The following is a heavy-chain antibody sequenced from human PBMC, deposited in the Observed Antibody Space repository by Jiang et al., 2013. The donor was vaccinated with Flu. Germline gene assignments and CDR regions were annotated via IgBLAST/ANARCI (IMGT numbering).Heavy chain of an antibody. Sequence: GPGLVKPSETLSLTCSVSGGSISSSSYYWGWIRQPPGKGLEWIGNIYYSGNTFYNPSLTSRVTISLDTSRKQFSLKLSSVTAADTAVYYCARASKRSVVGRSGMDVWGQGTTVTVSS. D-gene: IGHD3-3*01. CDR2: IYYSGNT. CDR1: GGSISSSSYY. V-gene: IGHV4-39*07. CDR3: ARASKRSVVGRSGMDV. J-gene: IGHJ6*02.